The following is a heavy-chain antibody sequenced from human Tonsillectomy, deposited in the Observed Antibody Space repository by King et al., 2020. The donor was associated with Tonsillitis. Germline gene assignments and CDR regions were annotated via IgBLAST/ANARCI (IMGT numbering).Heavy chain of an antibody. CDR1: GFSLSNARMG. CDR2: IFSNDEK. Sequence: TLKESGPVLVKPPETLTLTCTVSGFSLSNARMGVSWIRQPPGKALEWLAHIFSNDEKSYTTSLESRLTISKDTSKSQVVLTMTNMDPVDTATYYCARNNAVATILAFSYCLDVWGQGTTVTVSS. CDR3: ARNNAVATILAFSYCLDV. J-gene: IGHJ6*02. D-gene: IGHD5-24*01. V-gene: IGHV2-26*01.